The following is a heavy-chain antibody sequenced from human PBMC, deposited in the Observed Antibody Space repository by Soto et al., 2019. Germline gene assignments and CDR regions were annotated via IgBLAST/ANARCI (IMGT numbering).Heavy chain of an antibody. V-gene: IGHV1-69*13. CDR2: IIPIFGTA. D-gene: IGHD3-9*01. CDR1: GGTFSSYA. CDR3: ARETDYDILTEDWFDP. Sequence: SVKVSCKASGGTFSSYAISWVRQAPGQGLEWMGGIIPIFGTANYAQKFQGRVTITADESTSTAYMELSSLRSEDTAVYYCARETDYDILTEDWFDPWGQGTLVTVSS. J-gene: IGHJ5*02.